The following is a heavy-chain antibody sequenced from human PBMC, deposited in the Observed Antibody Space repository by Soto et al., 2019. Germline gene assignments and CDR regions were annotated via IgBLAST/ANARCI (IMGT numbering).Heavy chain of an antibody. CDR3: ARGGSGSYFWYFDL. CDR2: ISSSSSTL. V-gene: IGHV3-48*03. Sequence: GGSLRLSCADSGFTFSRYEMNWVRQAPGKGLGWVSYISSSSSTLYYADSVKGRFTISRDNAKNSLYLQMNSLRAEDTAVYYCARGGSGSYFWYFDLWGRGTLVTVSS. D-gene: IGHD1-26*01. J-gene: IGHJ2*01. CDR1: GFTFSRYE.